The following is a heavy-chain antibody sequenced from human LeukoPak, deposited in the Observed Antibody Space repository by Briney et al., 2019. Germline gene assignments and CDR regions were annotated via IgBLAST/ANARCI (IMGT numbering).Heavy chain of an antibody. CDR3: ARENPAAATRGDY. Sequence: SETLSLTCTVSGGSISSSSYYWGWIRQPPGKGLEWIGSIYYSGSTYYNPSLKSRVTISVDTSKNQFSLKLSSVTAADTAVYYCARENPAAATRGDYWGQGTLVTVSS. D-gene: IGHD2-15*01. CDR1: GGSISSSSYY. J-gene: IGHJ4*02. CDR2: IYYSGST. V-gene: IGHV4-39*07.